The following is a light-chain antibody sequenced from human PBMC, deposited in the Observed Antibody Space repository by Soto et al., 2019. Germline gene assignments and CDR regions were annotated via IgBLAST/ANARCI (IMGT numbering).Light chain of an antibody. Sequence: QSALTQPPSASGSPGQSVTISCTGSSNDLGGYNYVSWYHHHPGKAPKLIIYEVRERPSGVPDRFSGSKSGNTASLTVSGLQAEDEADYYCSSYGGSDNLIFGGGTKLTVL. CDR3: SSYGGSDNLI. J-gene: IGLJ2*01. CDR1: SNDLGGYNY. V-gene: IGLV2-8*01. CDR2: EVR.